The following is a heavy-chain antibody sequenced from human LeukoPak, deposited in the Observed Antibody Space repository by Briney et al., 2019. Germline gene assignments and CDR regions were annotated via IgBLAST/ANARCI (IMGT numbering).Heavy chain of an antibody. Sequence: SETLSLTCAVYGGSFSGYYWSWIRQPPGKGLKWIGEINHSGSTNYNPSLKSRVTISVDTSKNQFSLKLSSVTAADTAVYFFARREPSSGWYFPYNWSDPWGQGTLVTVSS. J-gene: IGHJ5*02. CDR3: ARREPSSGWYFPYNWSDP. CDR1: GGSFSGYY. CDR2: INHSGST. D-gene: IGHD6-19*01. V-gene: IGHV4-34*01.